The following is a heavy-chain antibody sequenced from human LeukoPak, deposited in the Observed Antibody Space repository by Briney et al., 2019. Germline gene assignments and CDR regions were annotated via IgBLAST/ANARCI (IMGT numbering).Heavy chain of an antibody. CDR1: GYTFTSYG. CDR2: ISAYNGNT. Sequence: ASVKVSCKASGYTFTSYGISWVRQAPGQGLEWMGWISAYNGNTNYAQKLQGRVTMTTDTSTSTAYMELRSLRSDDTAVYYCAREGHSSSWPYYYYYMDVWGKGTTVTVSS. V-gene: IGHV1-18*01. J-gene: IGHJ6*03. CDR3: AREGHSSSWPYYYYYMDV. D-gene: IGHD6-13*01.